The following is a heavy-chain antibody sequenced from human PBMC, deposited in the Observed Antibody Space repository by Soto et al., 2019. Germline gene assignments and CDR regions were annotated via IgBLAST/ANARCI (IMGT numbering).Heavy chain of an antibody. Sequence: QVQLVESGGGVVQPGRSLRLSCAASGFTFSNYALHWVRQAPGKGLEGVAVISDDGSNKYYADSVKGRFTISRDNSKNTLYLQMNSLRAEDTAMYYCARDRFASSWSYFDYWGQGTPVTVSS. D-gene: IGHD6-13*01. CDR3: ARDRFASSWSYFDY. CDR1: GFTFSNYA. J-gene: IGHJ4*02. CDR2: ISDDGSNK. V-gene: IGHV3-30-3*01.